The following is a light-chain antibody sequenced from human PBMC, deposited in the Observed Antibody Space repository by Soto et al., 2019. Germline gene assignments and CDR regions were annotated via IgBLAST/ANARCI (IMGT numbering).Light chain of an antibody. Sequence: DIQMTQSPSSLSASIGARVTITCRASQSISSFLNWYQQKPGKAPKLLIYGASSLQSGVPSRFSGSGSGTDFTLTISSLQPEDFATFYCQQSHSAPYTFGQGTKLEI. V-gene: IGKV1-39*01. CDR3: QQSHSAPYT. J-gene: IGKJ2*01. CDR2: GAS. CDR1: QSISSF.